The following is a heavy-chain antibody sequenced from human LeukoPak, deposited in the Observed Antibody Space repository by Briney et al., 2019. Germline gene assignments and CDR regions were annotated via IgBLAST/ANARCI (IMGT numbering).Heavy chain of an antibody. V-gene: IGHV3-30*01. J-gene: IGHJ5*02. CDR1: GFTFSSYT. Sequence: GRSLRLSCAASGFTFSSYTMHWVRQAPGKGLEWVAVISYDGSDKYYADSVKGRFTISRDDSKNTLYLQMNSLRAEDTAVYYCARGGYSNRWFDPWGEGTLVTVSS. CDR3: ARGGYSNRWFDP. D-gene: IGHD4-11*01. CDR2: ISYDGSDK.